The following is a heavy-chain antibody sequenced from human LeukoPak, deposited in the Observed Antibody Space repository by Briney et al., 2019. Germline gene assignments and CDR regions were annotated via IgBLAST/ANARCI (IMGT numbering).Heavy chain of an antibody. CDR3: ATRKGSSWYRGAFDI. V-gene: IGHV1-24*01. Sequence: ASVKVSCKVSGYTLTELSMHWVRQAPGKGLEWMGGFDPEDGETIYAQKFQGRVTMTEDTSTDTAYMELSSLRSEDTAVYYCATRKGSSWYRGAFDIWGQGTMVTVSS. CDR1: GYTLTELS. CDR2: FDPEDGET. D-gene: IGHD6-13*01. J-gene: IGHJ3*02.